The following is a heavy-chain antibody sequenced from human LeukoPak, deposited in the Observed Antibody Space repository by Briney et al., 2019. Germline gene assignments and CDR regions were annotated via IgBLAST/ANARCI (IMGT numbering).Heavy chain of an antibody. CDR1: GFTFASSG. V-gene: IGHV3-30*02. J-gene: IGHJ4*02. CDR2: TRYDGTKE. Sequence: PGGSLTLSCAASGFTFASSGMHWVRQAPGKGLEWVAFTRYDGTKEYYADSVKGRFTISRDNSKNTLYLQMNSLRPEDTAVYYCTKGRHDSSGYSDYWGQGALVAVSS. CDR3: TKGRHDSSGYSDY. D-gene: IGHD3-22*01.